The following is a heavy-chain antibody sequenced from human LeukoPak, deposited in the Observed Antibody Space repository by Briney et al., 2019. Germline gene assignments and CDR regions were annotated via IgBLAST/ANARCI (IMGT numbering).Heavy chain of an antibody. CDR3: ARVIRSTYYYHGMDV. CDR1: GGSISSYY. V-gene: IGHV3-66*01. D-gene: IGHD2-2*01. J-gene: IGHJ6*02. CDR2: IYSGGST. Sequence: PSETLSLTCTVSGGSISSYYWSWIRQPPGKGLEWVSVIYSGGSTYYADSVKGRFTISRDNSKNTLYLQMNSLRAEDTAVYYCARVIRSTYYYHGMDVWGQGTTVTVSS.